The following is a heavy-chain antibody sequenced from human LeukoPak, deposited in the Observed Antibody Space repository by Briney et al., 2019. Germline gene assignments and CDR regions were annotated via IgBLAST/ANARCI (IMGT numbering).Heavy chain of an antibody. D-gene: IGHD5-24*01. Sequence: SETLSLTCTVSGGSISSYYWSWIRQPPGKGLEWIGYIYYSRSTNYNPSLKSRVTISVDTSKNQFSLKLSPVTAADTAVYYCARVSGYNGYYYYMDVWDKGTTVTISS. V-gene: IGHV4-59*01. CDR1: GGSISSYY. CDR2: IYYSRST. CDR3: ARVSGYNGYYYYMDV. J-gene: IGHJ6*03.